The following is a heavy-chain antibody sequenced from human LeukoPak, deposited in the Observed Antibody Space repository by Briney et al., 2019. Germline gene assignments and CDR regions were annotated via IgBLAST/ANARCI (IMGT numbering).Heavy chain of an antibody. J-gene: IGHJ4*02. CDR3: ASGGYWFDY. V-gene: IGHV4-30-2*01. CDR2: IYHSRST. Sequence: SETLSLTCTVSGGSISGTYYWSWIRQPPGKGLEWIGYIYHSRSTYYNPSLKSRVTISVDRSKNQFSLKLSSVTAADTAVYYCASGGYWFDYWGQGTLVTVSS. CDR1: GGSISGTYY. D-gene: IGHD3-22*01.